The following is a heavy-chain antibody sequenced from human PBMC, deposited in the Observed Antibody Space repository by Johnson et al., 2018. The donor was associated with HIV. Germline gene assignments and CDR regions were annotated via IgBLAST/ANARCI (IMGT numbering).Heavy chain of an antibody. Sequence: QVQLVESGGGVVQPGRSLRLSCGASGFTFGSYGMHWVRQAPGKGLEWVATISYDGSNKTYVDSVKGRFTISRDNSKNTLYLQMNSLRAEDTAVYYCAKDQGGTVAGAYAFDIWGQGTMVTVSS. J-gene: IGHJ3*02. CDR3: AKDQGGTVAGAYAFDI. V-gene: IGHV3-30*12. D-gene: IGHD4-23*01. CDR2: ISYDGSNK. CDR1: GFTFGSYG.